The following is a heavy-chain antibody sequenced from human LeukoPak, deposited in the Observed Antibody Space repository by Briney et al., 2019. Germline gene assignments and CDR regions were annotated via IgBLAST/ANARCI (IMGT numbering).Heavy chain of an antibody. Sequence: ASVKVSCKASGYTFTGYYMHWVRQAPGQGFEWMGWINPNTGDTNYAQKFQGRVTMTRDTTISAAFMELTRLTSDDTAVYYCASYPSSSPPFGHWGQGTLVSVSS. D-gene: IGHD6-6*01. J-gene: IGHJ4*02. CDR2: INPNTGDT. CDR3: ASYPSSSPPFGH. V-gene: IGHV1-2*02. CDR1: GYTFTGYY.